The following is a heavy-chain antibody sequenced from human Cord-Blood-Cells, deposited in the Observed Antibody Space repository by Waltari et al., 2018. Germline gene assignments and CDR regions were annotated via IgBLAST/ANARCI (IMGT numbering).Heavy chain of an antibody. J-gene: IGHJ3*02. Sequence: ETLSLTCAVYGGSFSGYYWSWIRQPPGKGLEWIGEINHSGSTNYNPSLKSRVTISVDTSKNQFSLKLSSVTAADTAVYYCASLEWFSDAFDIWGQGTMVTVSS. CDR1: GGSFSGYY. CDR2: INHSGST. D-gene: IGHD3-3*01. CDR3: ASLEWFSDAFDI. V-gene: IGHV4-34*01.